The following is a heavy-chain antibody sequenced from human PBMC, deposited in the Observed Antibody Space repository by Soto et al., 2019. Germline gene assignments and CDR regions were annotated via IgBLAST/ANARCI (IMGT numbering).Heavy chain of an antibody. CDR2: IGTDGNT. CDR1: GFTSNSYA. D-gene: IGHD2-2*01. CDR3: VRKYPGTRPFDY. J-gene: IGHJ4*01. Sequence: GGSLRLSCAASGFTSNSYAMNWVRQAPGKGLAWVSAIGTDGNTYYANSVKGRFTISRDNSRTTLYLQMNSLRVEDTALYYCVRKYPGTRPFDYWGQGTLVTVYS. V-gene: IGHV3-23*01.